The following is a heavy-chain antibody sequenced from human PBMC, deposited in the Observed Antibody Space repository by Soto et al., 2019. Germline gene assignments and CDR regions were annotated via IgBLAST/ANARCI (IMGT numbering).Heavy chain of an antibody. CDR1: GYTFTSYG. V-gene: IGHV1-18*01. J-gene: IGHJ6*02. Sequence: ASVKVSCKASGYTFTSYGISWVRQAPGQGLEWMGWISAYNGNTNYAQKLQGRVTMTTDTSTSTAYMELRSLRSDDTAVYFCARDLTYDSSGNYYGMDVWGQGTTVTVSS. D-gene: IGHD3-22*01. CDR3: ARDLTYDSSGNYYGMDV. CDR2: ISAYNGNT.